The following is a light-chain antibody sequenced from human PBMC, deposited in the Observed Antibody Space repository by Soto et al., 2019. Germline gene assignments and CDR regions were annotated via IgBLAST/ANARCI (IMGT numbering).Light chain of an antibody. CDR2: EVT. J-gene: IGLJ3*02. Sequence: QSALTQPASVSGSPGQSITISCTGFSSDIGTYNLVSWYQQHPGKAPKLMIYEVTKRPSGVSDRFSASKSGNTASLTISGLQAEDEAHYYCSSYTTVPSPQWVFAGGTKVTVL. V-gene: IGLV2-14*02. CDR1: SSDIGTYNL. CDR3: SSYTTVPSPQWV.